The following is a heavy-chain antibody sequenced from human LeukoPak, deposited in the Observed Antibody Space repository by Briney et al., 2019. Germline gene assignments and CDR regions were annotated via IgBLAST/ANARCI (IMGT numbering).Heavy chain of an antibody. D-gene: IGHD4-17*01. V-gene: IGHV3-30*02. CDR3: AKRLTPVFDRSPTVTNLYFDY. CDR2: IRYDGSNK. J-gene: IGHJ4*02. CDR1: GFTFSSYG. Sequence: GGSLRLSCAASGFTFSSYGMHWVRQAPGKGLEWVAFIRYDGSNKYYADSVKGRFTISRDNSKSTLYLQMNSLRAEDTAVYYCAKRLTPVFDRSPTVTNLYFDYWGQGTLVTVSS.